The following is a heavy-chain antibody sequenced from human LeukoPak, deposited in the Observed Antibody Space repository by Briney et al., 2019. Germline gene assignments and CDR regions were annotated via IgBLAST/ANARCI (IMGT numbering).Heavy chain of an antibody. V-gene: IGHV7-4-1*02. CDR2: INTYTGNP. Sequence: GASVKVSCKASGFTFTSYAMNWVRQAPGQGLEWMGWINTYTGNPTYAQGFTGRFVFSLGTSVSTAYLQISSLKAEDTAVYYCARDLEAAAAPENWFDPWGQGTLVTVSS. D-gene: IGHD6-13*01. CDR3: ARDLEAAAAPENWFDP. CDR1: GFTFTSYA. J-gene: IGHJ5*02.